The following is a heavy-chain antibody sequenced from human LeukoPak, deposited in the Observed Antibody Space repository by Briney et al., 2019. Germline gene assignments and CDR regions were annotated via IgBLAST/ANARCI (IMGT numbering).Heavy chain of an antibody. J-gene: IGHJ6*02. CDR3: ARGQLWTGGMDV. D-gene: IGHD5-18*01. V-gene: IGHV4-39*07. CDR1: GGSISSSSYY. CDR2: IYYSGST. Sequence: PSETLSLTCTVSGGSISSSSYYWGWIRQPPGKGLEWIGSIYYSGSTYHNPSLKSRVTISVDTSKNQFSLKLSSVTAADTAVYYCARGQLWTGGMDVWGQGTTVTVSS.